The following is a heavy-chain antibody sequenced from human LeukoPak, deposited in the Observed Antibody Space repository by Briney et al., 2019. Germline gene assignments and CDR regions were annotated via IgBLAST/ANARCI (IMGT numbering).Heavy chain of an antibody. CDR3: AKTPGDCTGGTCYSFGY. D-gene: IGHD2-15*01. CDR2: IKPDGSEK. J-gene: IGHJ4*02. Sequence: GGSLRLSCAASGFTFSSYWMSWVRQAPGKGLEWVANIKPDGSEKHYVDSVKGRLTIARDNAKNSLYLQMNSLRAEDTAVYYCAKTPGDCTGGTCYSFGYWGQGSLVTVSS. CDR1: GFTFSSYW. V-gene: IGHV3-7*03.